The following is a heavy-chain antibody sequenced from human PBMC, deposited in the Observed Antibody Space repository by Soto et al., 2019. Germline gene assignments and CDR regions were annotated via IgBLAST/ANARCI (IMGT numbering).Heavy chain of an antibody. J-gene: IGHJ6*02. CDR1: GGSISCINNHCSNHY. CDR2: ISNIGFT. Sequence: SETLSLTCAVSGGSISCINNHCSNHYCSWIRLSPGKGLEWIGYISNIGFTRYNPSLKSRVSISVYTSKNQFSLKLTSVTAADTAVYYCTTQGFGGLHGLVDVWGQGTTVT. V-gene: IGHV4-61*05. D-gene: IGHD3-10*01. CDR3: TTQGFGGLHGLVDV.